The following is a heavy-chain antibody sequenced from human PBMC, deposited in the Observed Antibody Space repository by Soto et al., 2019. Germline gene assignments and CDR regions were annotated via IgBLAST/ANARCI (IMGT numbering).Heavy chain of an antibody. CDR1: GYTFTSYG. CDR3: ARASGIAAAYYYYYYMDV. D-gene: IGHD6-13*01. V-gene: IGHV1-18*01. CDR2: ISAYNGNT. J-gene: IGHJ6*03. Sequence: ASVKVSCKASGYTFTSYGISWVRQAPGQGLEWMGWISAYNGNTNYAQKLQGRVTMTTDTSTSTAYMELRSLRSDDTAVYYCARASGIAAAYYYYYYMDVWGKGTTVTVSS.